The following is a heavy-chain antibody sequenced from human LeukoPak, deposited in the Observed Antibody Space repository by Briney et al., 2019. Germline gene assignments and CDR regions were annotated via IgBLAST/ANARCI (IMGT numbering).Heavy chain of an antibody. D-gene: IGHD1-26*01. V-gene: IGHV4-59*01. CDR3: AREGIRGSYYTD. CDR2: IYYSGTT. CDR1: GGSINNYY. Sequence: SETLSLTCTVSGGSINNYYWSWIRQPPGKGLEWIGYIYYSGTTKYNPSLSSRVTISVDTSKNPFSLNLTSVTAADTAVYYCAREGIRGSYYTDWGQGTLVIVSS. J-gene: IGHJ1*01.